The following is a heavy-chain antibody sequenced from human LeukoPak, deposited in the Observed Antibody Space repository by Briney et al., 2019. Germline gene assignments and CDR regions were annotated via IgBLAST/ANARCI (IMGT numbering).Heavy chain of an antibody. CDR1: GFTVSSNY. J-gene: IGHJ4*02. CDR3: ANGGGSYYYGY. Sequence: GGSLRLSCAASGFTVSSNYMNWVRQAPGEGLEWVSVIYSDGSTYYADSVKGRFTISRDNSKNTLCLQMNSLRAEDTAVYYCANGGGSYYYGYWGQGTLVTVSS. D-gene: IGHD2-15*01. CDR2: IYSDGST. V-gene: IGHV3-66*01.